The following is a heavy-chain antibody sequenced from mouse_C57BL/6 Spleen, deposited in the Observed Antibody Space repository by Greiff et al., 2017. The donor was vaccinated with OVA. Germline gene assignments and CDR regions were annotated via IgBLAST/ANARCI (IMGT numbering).Heavy chain of an antibody. CDR2: IYPGDGDT. J-gene: IGHJ1*03. CDR3: ARDYGSSYDWYFDV. Sequence: QVQLQQSGPELVKPGASVKISCKASGYAFSSSWMNWVKQRPGKGLEWIGRIYPGDGDTNCNGKFKGKATLTADKSSSTAYMQLSSLTSEDSAVYFCARDYGSSYDWYFDVWGTGTTVTVSS. D-gene: IGHD1-1*01. CDR1: GYAFSSSW. V-gene: IGHV1-82*01.